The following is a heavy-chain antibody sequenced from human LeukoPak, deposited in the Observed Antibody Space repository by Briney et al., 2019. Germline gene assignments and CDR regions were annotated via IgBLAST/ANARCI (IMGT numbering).Heavy chain of an antibody. CDR3: AKDRAHISGWYFRWFDP. CDR1: GFTFSSYG. D-gene: IGHD6-19*01. CDR2: ISYDGSNK. Sequence: GGSLRLSCAASGFTFSSYGMHWVRQAPGKGLEWVAVISYDGSNKYYADSVKGRFTISRDNSKNTLYLQMNSLRAEDTAVYYCAKDRAHISGWYFRWFDPWGQGTLVTVSS. V-gene: IGHV3-30*18. J-gene: IGHJ5*02.